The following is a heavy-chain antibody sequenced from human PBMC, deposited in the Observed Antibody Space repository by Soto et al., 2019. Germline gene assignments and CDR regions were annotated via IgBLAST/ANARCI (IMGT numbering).Heavy chain of an antibody. V-gene: IGHV4-31*03. CDR3: ARDFHTALTTNWFDS. CDR1: GGSISSGDYY. CDR2: IYYTGSA. Sequence: QVQLQESGPGLVKPSQTLSLTCTVSGGSISSGDYYWSWLRQHPQKGLEWIGYIYYTGSAYYNTSLKSRVTISVDTSKSQFSLRMSSVSAADTAVYYCARDFHTALTTNWFDSWGQGTLVTVSS. J-gene: IGHJ5*01. D-gene: IGHD4-4*01.